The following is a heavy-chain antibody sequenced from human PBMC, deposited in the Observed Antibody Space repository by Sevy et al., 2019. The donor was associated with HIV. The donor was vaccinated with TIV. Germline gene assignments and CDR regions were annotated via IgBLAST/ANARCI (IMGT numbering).Heavy chain of an antibody. V-gene: IGHV3-23*01. CDR3: AKLVRLVVPDHFDY. CDR2: ISGSNGIT. D-gene: IGHD2-2*01. CDR1: GFILRTYA. Sequence: WGSLRLSCAASGFILRTYAMSWVRQAPGKGLEWVSGISGSNGITYYADSVKGRFTISRDNSKNTLYLEMDSLRAEDTAIYYCAKLVRLVVPDHFDYWGQGTLVTVSS. J-gene: IGHJ4*02.